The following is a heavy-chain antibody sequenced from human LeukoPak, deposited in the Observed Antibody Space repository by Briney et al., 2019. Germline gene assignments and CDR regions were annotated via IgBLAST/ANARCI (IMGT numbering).Heavy chain of an antibody. D-gene: IGHD3-9*01. CDR3: ARGARYDVLTGYYAEDNCFDP. Sequence: PSETLSLTCTVSGGSVSGYYWSWIRQPPGKGLEWIGYIYYSGSTNYNPSLKSRVTISVDTSKNQFSLKLSSVTAADTAVYYCARGARYDVLTGYYAEDNCFDPWGQGTLVTVSS. CDR2: IYYSGST. J-gene: IGHJ5*02. V-gene: IGHV4-59*02. CDR1: GGSVSGYY.